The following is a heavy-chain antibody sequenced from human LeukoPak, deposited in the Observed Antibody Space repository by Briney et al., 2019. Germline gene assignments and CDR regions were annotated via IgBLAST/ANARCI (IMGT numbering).Heavy chain of an antibody. Sequence: GGSLRLSCAASGFTFSSYSMNWVRQAPGKGLEWVSSISSSSSYIYYADSVKGRFTISRDIAKNSLYLRMNSLRAEDTAVYYCARGRVAVDAFDIWGQGTMVTVSS. CDR3: ARGRVAVDAFDI. CDR2: ISSSSSYI. V-gene: IGHV3-21*01. CDR1: GFTFSSYS. D-gene: IGHD6-19*01. J-gene: IGHJ3*02.